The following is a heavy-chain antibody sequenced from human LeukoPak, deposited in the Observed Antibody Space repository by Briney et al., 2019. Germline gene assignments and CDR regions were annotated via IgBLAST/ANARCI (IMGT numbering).Heavy chain of an antibody. J-gene: IGHJ4*02. CDR1: GYTLTELS. D-gene: IGHD3-22*01. Sequence: ASVKLSCKVSGYTLTELSMHWVRQAPGKGLEWMGGFDPEDGETIYAQKFQGRVTMPEDTSTATAYMELSSLRSEHTAVYYCATHYDSSGYPFDYWGQGTLVTASS. CDR3: ATHYDSSGYPFDY. V-gene: IGHV1-24*01. CDR2: FDPEDGET.